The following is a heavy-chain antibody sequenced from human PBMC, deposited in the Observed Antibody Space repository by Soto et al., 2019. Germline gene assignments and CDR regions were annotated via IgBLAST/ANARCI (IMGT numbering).Heavy chain of an antibody. CDR1: GATLDTFINFG. D-gene: IGHD5-12*01. CDR2: IIPVFGTA. Sequence: QVQLVQSGAEVKKPGSSVKVSCKASGATLDTFINFGVTWVRRAPGQGLEWLGGIIPVFGTAHYATKFQGRLTISADKSTRNAYRKLSSLRSEDTAVYYCAGGAATKILVIMYDALEIWGQGTMVTVSS. J-gene: IGHJ3*02. V-gene: IGHV1-69*14. CDR3: AGGAATKILVIMYDALEI.